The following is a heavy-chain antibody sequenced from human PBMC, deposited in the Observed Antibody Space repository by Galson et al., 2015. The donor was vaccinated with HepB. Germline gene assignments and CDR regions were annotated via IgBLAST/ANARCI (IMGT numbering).Heavy chain of an antibody. V-gene: IGHV3-74*01. D-gene: IGHD3-10*01. CDR2: ISSDGGGT. CDR3: ARRLTRGVFIEYRAIHGMDV. Sequence: SLRLSCAASGFTFSRYWMHWVRQAPGKGLVWVSRISSDGGGTSYADSVKGRFTISRDNAKNTLYLQMNGLRAEDTAVYYCARRLTRGVFIEYRAIHGMDVWGQGTTVTVSS. J-gene: IGHJ6*02. CDR1: GFTFSRYW.